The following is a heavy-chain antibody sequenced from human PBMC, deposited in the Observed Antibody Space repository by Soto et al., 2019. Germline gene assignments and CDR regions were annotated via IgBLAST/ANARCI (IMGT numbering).Heavy chain of an antibody. CDR2: IIPICGRT. CDR1: GGTFSSYA. V-gene: IGHV1-69*05. D-gene: IGHD1-26*01. Sequence: ASVKVSCKASGGTFSSYAISWVRQAPGQGLEWMGGIIPICGRTSYAQKFQGRVTMTRNTSISTAYMELSSLRSEDTAVYYCARWYSGSYDYWGQGTLVTVSS. CDR3: ARWYSGSYDY. J-gene: IGHJ4*02.